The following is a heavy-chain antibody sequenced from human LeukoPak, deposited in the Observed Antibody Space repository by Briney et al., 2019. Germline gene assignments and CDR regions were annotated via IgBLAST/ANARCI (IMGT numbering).Heavy chain of an antibody. J-gene: IGHJ4*02. D-gene: IGHD4-23*01. CDR3: ARYGGNSAAIDY. CDR2: IYWDDDR. V-gene: IGHV2-5*02. Sequence: SGPTLVKPTQTLTLTCTFSGFSLSTSGVGVGWIRQPPGKALEWLALIYWDDDRRYSPSLKSRLTITKDTSKNQVVLIMTNMDPVDTATYYCARYGGNSAAIDYWGQGTLVTVSS. CDR1: GFSLSTSGVG.